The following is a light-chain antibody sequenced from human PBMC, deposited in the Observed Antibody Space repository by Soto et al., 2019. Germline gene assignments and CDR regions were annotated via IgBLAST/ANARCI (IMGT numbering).Light chain of an antibody. V-gene: IGKV3-20*01. CDR1: QSVSSTY. J-gene: IGKJ4*01. Sequence: EIVLTQSPGTLSLSPGERATLSCRASQSVSSTYLAWYQQKPGQAPRLLIYGASSRATGIPDRFSGSGSGTDFTLTISRLEPEYFALYYCQQYGASPTFGGGTKVEIK. CDR2: GAS. CDR3: QQYGASPT.